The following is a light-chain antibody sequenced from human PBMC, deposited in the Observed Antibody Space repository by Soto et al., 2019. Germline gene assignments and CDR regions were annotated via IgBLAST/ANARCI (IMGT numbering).Light chain of an antibody. J-gene: IGKJ5*01. CDR1: QDISNY. V-gene: IGKV1-33*01. CDR2: DAS. CDR3: QQYDNLPVT. Sequence: DIQMTQSPSSLSASVGDRVTITCQASQDISNYLNWYQQKAGKAPKLLIYDASNLQTGVPSRFSGGGSGTDFTFTICSLQPEDIATYYCQQYDNLPVTFGQGTRLEIK.